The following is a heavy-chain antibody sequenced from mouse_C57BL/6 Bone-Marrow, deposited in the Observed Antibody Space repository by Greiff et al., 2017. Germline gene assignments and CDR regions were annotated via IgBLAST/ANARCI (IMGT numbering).Heavy chain of an antibody. V-gene: IGHV5-4*01. D-gene: IGHD2-5*01. CDR3: ARDSKDAMDY. CDR2: ISDGGSYT. CDR1: GFTFSSYA. Sequence: EVKLMESGGGLVKPGGSLKLSCAASGFTFSSYAMSWVRQTPEKRLEWVATISDGGSYTYYPDNVKGRFTISRDNAKNNLYLQMSHLKSEDTAMYYCARDSKDAMDYWGQGTSVTVSS. J-gene: IGHJ4*01.